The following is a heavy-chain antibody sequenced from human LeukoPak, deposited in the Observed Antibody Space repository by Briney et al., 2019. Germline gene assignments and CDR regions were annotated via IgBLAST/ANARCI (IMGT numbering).Heavy chain of an antibody. Sequence: SETLSLTCTVSGGSINGRWWSRIRQSPGKGLEWIGYIHFTGSTNYNPSLNGRATASVDASKNQFSLKLTSVTAADTAVYYCAGLHFQSAEEFGPWGRGTLVTVSS. V-gene: IGHV4-59*03. CDR1: GGSINGRW. J-gene: IGHJ5*02. CDR2: IHFTGST. D-gene: IGHD6-25*01. CDR3: AGLHFQSAEEFGP.